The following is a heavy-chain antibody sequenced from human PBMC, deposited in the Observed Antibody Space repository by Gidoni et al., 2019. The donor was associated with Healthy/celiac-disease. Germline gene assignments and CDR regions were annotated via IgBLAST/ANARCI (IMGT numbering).Heavy chain of an antibody. CDR3: ARSGYSSGWLGY. CDR2: IIPILGIA. J-gene: IGHJ4*02. Sequence: QVQLVQSGAAVKRPGSSVKVSCNAAGGTFSSYAISWVRQAPGQGLEWMGRIIPILGIANYAQKFQGRVTITADKSTSTAYMELSSLRSEDTAVYYCARSGYSSGWLGYWGQGTLVTVSS. CDR1: GGTFSSYA. V-gene: IGHV1-69*09. D-gene: IGHD6-19*01.